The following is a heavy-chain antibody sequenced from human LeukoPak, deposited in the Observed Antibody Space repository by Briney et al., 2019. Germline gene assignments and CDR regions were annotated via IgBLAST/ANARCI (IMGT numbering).Heavy chain of an antibody. D-gene: IGHD5-18*01. Sequence: GGSLRLSCAASGFTFSSYAMSWVRQAPGKGLEWVSAISGSGGSTCYADSVKGRFTISRDNSKNTLYLQMNSLRAEDTAVYYCAKSGYSYGYYFDYWGQGTLVTVSS. CDR1: GFTFSSYA. J-gene: IGHJ4*02. CDR2: ISGSGGST. V-gene: IGHV3-23*01. CDR3: AKSGYSYGYYFDY.